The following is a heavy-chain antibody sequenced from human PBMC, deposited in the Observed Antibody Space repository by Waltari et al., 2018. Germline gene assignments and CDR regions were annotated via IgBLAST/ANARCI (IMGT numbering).Heavy chain of an antibody. J-gene: IGHJ4*02. CDR3: SRHDPLDY. CDR2: VRTKTNNYAT. Sequence: EEQMVESGGDLVQPGGSLQLSCAASGFLFSDSAIHWVRQAPGKGLEWVGRVRTKTNNYATAYGAAVKGRFTISRDDSRNVAYLQMNSLKTEDTALYYCSRHDPLDYWGQGTLVTVSS. CDR1: GFLFSDSA. V-gene: IGHV3-73*01.